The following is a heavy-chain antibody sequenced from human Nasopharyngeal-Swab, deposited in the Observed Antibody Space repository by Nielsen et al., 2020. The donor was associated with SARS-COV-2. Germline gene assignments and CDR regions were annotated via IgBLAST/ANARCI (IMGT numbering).Heavy chain of an antibody. V-gene: IGHV3-21*01. Sequence: GESLKTSCAASGFTFSNYNMNWVRQAPGKGLEWVSYISSSSTYIYYADSVKGRFTISRDNTKNSLSLQMNSLRAEDTAVYYCARDGLDYDFWSAYFMDVWGQGTTVTVSS. CDR1: GFTFSNYN. J-gene: IGHJ6*02. CDR2: ISSSSTYI. CDR3: ARDGLDYDFWSAYFMDV. D-gene: IGHD3-3*01.